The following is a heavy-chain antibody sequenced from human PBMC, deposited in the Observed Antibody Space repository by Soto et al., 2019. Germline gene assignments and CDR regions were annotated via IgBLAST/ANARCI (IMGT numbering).Heavy chain of an antibody. CDR1: GGSFSGYY. J-gene: IGHJ4*02. D-gene: IGHD6-19*01. CDR3: ARGPLLYSSGSPSDY. V-gene: IGHV4-34*01. Sequence: PSETLSLTCAVYGGSFSGYYWSWIRQPPGKGLEWIGEINHSGSTNYNPSLKSRVTISVDTSKNQFSLKLSSVTAADTAVYYCARGPLLYSSGSPSDYWGQGTLVTVSS. CDR2: INHSGST.